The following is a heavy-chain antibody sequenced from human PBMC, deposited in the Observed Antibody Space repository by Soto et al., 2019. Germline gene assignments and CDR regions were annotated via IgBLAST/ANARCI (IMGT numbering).Heavy chain of an antibody. D-gene: IGHD2-8*01. CDR3: ARGDCANCLCYVNYYYGMDV. CDR2: ISQYNGNT. J-gene: IGHJ6*02. V-gene: IGHV1-18*01. Sequence: QVQLVQSGAEVKKPGASVKVSCRASGYIFTNYGVGWGRQAPGRGREWMGLISQYNGNTKYAQNLQGRVTLTTDTATSTAFRELRSLRSDDKAVYYCARGDCANCLCYVNYYYGMDVWGQGTTVTVSS. CDR1: GYIFTNYG.